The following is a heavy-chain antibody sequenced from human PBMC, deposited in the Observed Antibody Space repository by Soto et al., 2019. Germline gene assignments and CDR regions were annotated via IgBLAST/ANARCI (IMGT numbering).Heavy chain of an antibody. V-gene: IGHV4-30-4*01. J-gene: IGHJ6*03. CDR3: ARGSFTYDFWSGYYRGVGGISYYYYYMDV. CDR2: IYYSGST. Sequence: SETLSLTCTVSGGSISSGDYYWSWIRQPPGKGLEWIGYIYYSGSTYYNPSLKSRVTISVDTSKNQFSLKLSSVTAADTVVYYCARGSFTYDFWSGYYRGVGGISYYYYYMDVWGKGTTVTVSS. CDR1: GGSISSGDYY. D-gene: IGHD3-3*01.